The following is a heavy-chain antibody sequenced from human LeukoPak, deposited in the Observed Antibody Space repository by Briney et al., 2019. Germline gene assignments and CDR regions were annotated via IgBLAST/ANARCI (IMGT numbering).Heavy chain of an antibody. J-gene: IGHJ4*02. CDR2: LCGSGGST. CDR1: GFTFSSYA. D-gene: IGHD2-8*02. Sequence: QAGGSLTLSCAASGFTFSSYAMSWVRQAPGRGVEWFAALCGSGGSTYYADSVRGRFTISRDNSKNTLYLQMNSLRAEDTVVYYCAKTPPRASYCTGGVCYWDYWGQGTLVTVSS. V-gene: IGHV3-23*01. CDR3: AKTPPRASYCTGGVCYWDY.